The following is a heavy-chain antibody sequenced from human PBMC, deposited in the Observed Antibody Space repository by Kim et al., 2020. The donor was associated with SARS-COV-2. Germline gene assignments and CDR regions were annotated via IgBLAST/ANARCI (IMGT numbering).Heavy chain of an antibody. V-gene: IGHV3-23*01. Sequence: GGSLRLSCAASGFTFNRHAMNWVRQAPGKGLEWDSTISGSGSNTYYADSVKGRFTISRDNSKNTLYLQRNSLRADDTAIYYCAKDQWGYNQPVDYWGQGALVTVSS. D-gene: IGHD5-12*01. J-gene: IGHJ4*02. CDR3: AKDQWGYNQPVDY. CDR2: ISGSGSNT. CDR1: GFTFNRHA.